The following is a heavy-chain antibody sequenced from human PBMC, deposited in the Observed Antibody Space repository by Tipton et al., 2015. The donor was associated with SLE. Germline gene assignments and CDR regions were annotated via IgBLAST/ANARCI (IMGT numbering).Heavy chain of an antibody. D-gene: IGHD3-16*01. V-gene: IGHV4-61*01. CDR2: IYDRGST. Sequence: TLSLTCTVSGGSVSSPIDYWSWIRQSPGKGLEWIGSIYDRGSTNYNPSLKSRVTISVDTSKNQVSLRLTSVTAADTAVYYCARGWGYAERYRYFDLWGRGTLVTVSS. J-gene: IGHJ2*01. CDR3: ARGWGYAERYRYFDL. CDR1: GGSVSSPIDY.